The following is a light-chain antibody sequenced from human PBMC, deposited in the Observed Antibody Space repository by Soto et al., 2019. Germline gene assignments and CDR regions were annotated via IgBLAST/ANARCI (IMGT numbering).Light chain of an antibody. Sequence: DIQMTQSPSSLSASVGDRVTITCRASQSITYWLAWYQQKPGRAPKLLIYDVFNLQSGVPSRFSVSGSGTEFTLTISSLQPDDSATYYCQQYHSFSFTFGQGTKLEIK. CDR3: QQYHSFSFT. CDR2: DVF. CDR1: QSITYW. J-gene: IGKJ2*01. V-gene: IGKV1-5*01.